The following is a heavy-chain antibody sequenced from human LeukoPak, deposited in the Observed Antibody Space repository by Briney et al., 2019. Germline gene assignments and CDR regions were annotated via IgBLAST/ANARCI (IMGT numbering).Heavy chain of an antibody. Sequence: GGSLRLSCAASGFTFDDYAMHWVRQAPGKGLEWVSGISWNSGSIGYADSVKGRFTISRDNAKNSLYLQMNSLRAEDTALYYCAKDKGEYYYDSSDQTFDYWGQGTLVTVSS. CDR3: AKDKGEYYYDSSDQTFDY. J-gene: IGHJ4*02. CDR2: ISWNSGSI. CDR1: GFTFDDYA. V-gene: IGHV3-9*01. D-gene: IGHD3-22*01.